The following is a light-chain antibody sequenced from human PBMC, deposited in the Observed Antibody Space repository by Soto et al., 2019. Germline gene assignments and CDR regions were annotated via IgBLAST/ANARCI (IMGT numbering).Light chain of an antibody. J-gene: IGKJ1*01. Sequence: DIQMTQSPSSLSAYVGDRVSVTCRASQSISTFLNWYQQRPGEAPKLLIYAASSLQSGVPSRFSGSGSGAKFTHTIGSLQPEEFATYYCQRSYTTLRTFGHVTKVEVK. CDR3: QRSYTTLRT. CDR1: QSISTF. CDR2: AAS. V-gene: IGKV1-39*01.